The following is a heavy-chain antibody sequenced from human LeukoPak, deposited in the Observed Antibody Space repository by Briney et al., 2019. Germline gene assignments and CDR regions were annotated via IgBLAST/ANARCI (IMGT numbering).Heavy chain of an antibody. V-gene: IGHV4-34*01. Sequence: SETLSLTCAVYGGSFSGYYWSWIRQPPGKGLEWIGKINHSGSTNYNPSLKSRVTISVDTSKNQFSLKLSSVTAADTAVYYCARGPLCSSTSCYGMDVWGQGTTVTVSS. CDR3: ARGPLCSSTSCYGMDV. J-gene: IGHJ6*02. D-gene: IGHD2-2*01. CDR2: INHSGST. CDR1: GGSFSGYY.